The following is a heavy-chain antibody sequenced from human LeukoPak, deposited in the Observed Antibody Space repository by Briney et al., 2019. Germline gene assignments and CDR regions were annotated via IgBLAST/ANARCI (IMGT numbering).Heavy chain of an antibody. V-gene: IGHV3-11*01. D-gene: IGHD4/OR15-4a*01. Sequence: PGGSLRLSCSASGFSFTDYYMSWFRLSPDKGLEWIAYITSSGATTEYADSVKGRFTISRVNAKNSLYLQMNSLRPDDTAVYYCAREPDYGDPYWGQGTLVTVSS. CDR2: ITSSGATT. CDR1: GFSFTDYY. J-gene: IGHJ4*02. CDR3: AREPDYGDPY.